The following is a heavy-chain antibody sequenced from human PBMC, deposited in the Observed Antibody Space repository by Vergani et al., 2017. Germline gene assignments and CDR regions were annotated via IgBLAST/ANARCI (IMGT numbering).Heavy chain of an antibody. D-gene: IGHD3-3*01. Sequence: QVQLVESGGGVVQPGRSLRLSCAASGFTFSSYAMHWVRQAPGKGLEWVAVISYDGSNKYYADSVKGRFTISRDNSKNTLYLQMNSLRAEDTAVYYCARDPMYDFWSGYLDYWGQGTLVTVSS. J-gene: IGHJ4*02. V-gene: IGHV3-30-3*01. CDR1: GFTFSSYA. CDR2: ISYDGSNK. CDR3: ARDPMYDFWSGYLDY.